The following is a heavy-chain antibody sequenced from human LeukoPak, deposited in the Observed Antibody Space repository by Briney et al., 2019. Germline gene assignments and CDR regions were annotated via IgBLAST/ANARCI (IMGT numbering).Heavy chain of an antibody. CDR2: INPNSGGT. CDR1: GYTFTGYY. D-gene: IGHD4-17*01. J-gene: IGHJ6*02. Sequence: WASVKVSCKASGYTFTGYYMHWVRQAPGQGLEWMGWINPNSGGTNYAQKFQGRVTMTRDTSISTAYMELSRLRSDDTAVYYCARDNDYGDERYYYYYGMDVWGQGTTVTVSS. CDR3: ARDNDYGDERYYYYYGMDV. V-gene: IGHV1-2*02.